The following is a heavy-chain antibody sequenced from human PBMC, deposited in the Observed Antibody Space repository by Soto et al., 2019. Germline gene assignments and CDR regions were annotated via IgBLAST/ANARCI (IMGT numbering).Heavy chain of an antibody. V-gene: IGHV3-33*08. J-gene: IGHJ4*02. Sequence: GGSLRLSCAASGFTFSTYAMSWVRQAPGKGLEWVSVIWYDGSNKYYADSVKGRFTISRDNSKNTLYLQMDSLRAEDTAVYYCAREKVTIFDYWGQGTLVTVSS. CDR3: AREKVTIFDY. CDR1: GFTFSTYA. D-gene: IGHD3-3*01. CDR2: IWYDGSNK.